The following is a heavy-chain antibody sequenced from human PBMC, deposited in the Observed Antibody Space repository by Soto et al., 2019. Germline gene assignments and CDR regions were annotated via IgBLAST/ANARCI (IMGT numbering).Heavy chain of an antibody. CDR2: IHSSGTF. Sequence: QVQLQESGPGLVKPSETLSLTCTVSGASISNAYWSWIRQAAGKRLEWIGRIHSSGTFNYNPSLKSRVSKSRDTSKNQISLKLSSVTAADTAVYYCARDNIVSKGYGMDVWGQGTTVTVSS. J-gene: IGHJ6*02. V-gene: IGHV4-4*07. CDR3: ARDNIVSKGYGMDV. D-gene: IGHD5-12*01. CDR1: GASISNAY.